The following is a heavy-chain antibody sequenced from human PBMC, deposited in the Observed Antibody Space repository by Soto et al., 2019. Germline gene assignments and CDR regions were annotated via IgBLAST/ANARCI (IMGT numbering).Heavy chain of an antibody. D-gene: IGHD2-21*02. CDR2: INPSGGHT. Sequence: QVQLVQSGAEVKKPGASVKVSCKASGNTFSNYYIHWVRQAPGQGLEWMGTINPSGGHTTYAQKFLGRETMTRDTSTSTLYMELTSLRSEDTAVYYCARGGHVVVVTAAFDYWGQGTLVTVSS. V-gene: IGHV1-46*03. J-gene: IGHJ4*02. CDR3: ARGGHVVVVTAAFDY. CDR1: GNTFSNYY.